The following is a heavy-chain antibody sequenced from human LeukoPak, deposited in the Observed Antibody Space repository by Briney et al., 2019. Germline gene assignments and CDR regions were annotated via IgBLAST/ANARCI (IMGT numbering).Heavy chain of an antibody. V-gene: IGHV4-61*02. J-gene: IGHJ5*02. CDR3: ARRRAVMVRALDP. CDR2: IYTSGST. D-gene: IGHD3-10*01. CDR1: GGSISSGSYY. Sequence: SETLSLTCTVSGGSISSGSYYWSWIRRPAGKGLEWIGRIYTSGSTNYNPSLKSRVTISVDTSKNQFSLKLSSVTAADTAVYYCARRRAVMVRALDPWGQGTQVTVSS.